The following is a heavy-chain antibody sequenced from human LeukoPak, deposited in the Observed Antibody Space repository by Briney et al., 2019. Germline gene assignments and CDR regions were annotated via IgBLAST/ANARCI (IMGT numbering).Heavy chain of an antibody. D-gene: IGHD2-15*01. J-gene: IGHJ4*02. V-gene: IGHV3-74*01. Sequence: EGSLRLSCAVSGFTFTNDWMHWVRQGPGKGLVWISRISSDGTTTDYADSVKGRFTISRDNAKNTLYLQMDSLRAEDTAVYYCAGRWSFDYWGQGALVTVSS. CDR1: GFTFTNDW. CDR2: ISSDGTTT. CDR3: AGRWSFDY.